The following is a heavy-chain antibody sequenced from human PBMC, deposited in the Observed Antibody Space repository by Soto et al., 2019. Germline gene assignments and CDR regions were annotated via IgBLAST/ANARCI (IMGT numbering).Heavy chain of an antibody. CDR3: AKDRLHCSGGSCYLGLYYFDY. V-gene: IGHV3-23*01. Sequence: GGSLRLSCAASGFTFSSYAMSWVRQAPGKGLEWVSAISGSGGSTYYADSVKGRFTISRDNSKNTLYLQMNSLRAEDTAVYYCAKDRLHCSGGSCYLGLYYFDYWGQGTQVTVSS. CDR2: ISGSGGST. D-gene: IGHD2-15*01. J-gene: IGHJ4*02. CDR1: GFTFSSYA.